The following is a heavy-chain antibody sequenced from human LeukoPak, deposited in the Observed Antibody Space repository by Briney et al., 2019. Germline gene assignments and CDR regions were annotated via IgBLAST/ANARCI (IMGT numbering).Heavy chain of an antibody. CDR2: ISGDGGST. Sequence: PGGSLRLSCPPPAFILDNYAIHWVRPAPGNGLEWVCLISGDGGSTFYADSVRGRFTISRHNTRKSLSLQMSSLRSEDGAVYYCARESETSGWYDYWGQGTLVTVLS. V-gene: IGHV3-43*02. CDR3: ARESETSGWYDY. J-gene: IGHJ4*02. CDR1: AFILDNYA. D-gene: IGHD6-19*01.